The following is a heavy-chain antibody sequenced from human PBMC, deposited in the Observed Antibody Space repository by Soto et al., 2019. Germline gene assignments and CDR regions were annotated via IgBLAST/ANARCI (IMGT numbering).Heavy chain of an antibody. J-gene: IGHJ6*02. Sequence: GGSLRLSCAASGFTFSSYAMHWVRQAPGKGLEWVAVISYDGSNKYYADSVKGRFTISRDNSKNTLYLQMNSLRAEDTAVYYCAREGGNYYDSSGYYPRRKSYYYGMDVWGQGTTVTVSS. CDR3: AREGGNYYDSSGYYPRRKSYYYGMDV. CDR1: GFTFSSYA. V-gene: IGHV3-30-3*01. CDR2: ISYDGSNK. D-gene: IGHD3-22*01.